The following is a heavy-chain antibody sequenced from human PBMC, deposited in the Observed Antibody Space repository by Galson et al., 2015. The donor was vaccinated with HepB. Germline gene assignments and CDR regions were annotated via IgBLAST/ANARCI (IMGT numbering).Heavy chain of an antibody. Sequence: SLRLSCAPSGFTVSGNYMSWVRQAPGEGLEWVSLIYSSTTTYYADSVKGRFTISRDNSKNALYLQMNSLRAEDTAVYYCARDQGDDYVNYYYYHGMDVWGQGTTVTVSS. D-gene: IGHD3-16*01. CDR2: IYSSTTT. J-gene: IGHJ6*02. CDR1: GFTVSGNY. V-gene: IGHV3-66*03. CDR3: ARDQGDDYVNYYYYHGMDV.